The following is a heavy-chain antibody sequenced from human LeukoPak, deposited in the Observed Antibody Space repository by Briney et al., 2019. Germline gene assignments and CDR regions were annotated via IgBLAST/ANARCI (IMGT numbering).Heavy chain of an antibody. D-gene: IGHD3-10*01. CDR3: AKAGLWFGEFRRFDY. Sequence: GGSLRLSCAASGFTFSSYAMSWVRQAPGKGLEWVSAISGSGGSTYYADSVKGRFTISRDNSKNTLYLQMNSLRAEDTAVYYCAKAGLWFGEFRRFDYWGQGTLVTVSA. V-gene: IGHV3-23*01. CDR2: ISGSGGST. J-gene: IGHJ4*02. CDR1: GFTFSSYA.